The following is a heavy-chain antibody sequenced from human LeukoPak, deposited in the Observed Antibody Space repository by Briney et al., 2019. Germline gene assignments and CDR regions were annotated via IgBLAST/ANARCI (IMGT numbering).Heavy chain of an antibody. Sequence: PSETLSLTCTISGGSVSDYYWSWIRQSPGKGLEWIGRIYTSGSTNYNPSLKSRVTISVDTSKNQFSLKLSSVTAADTAVYYCARGWKYTSGYRVTELGSGYSDYWGQGTLVTVSS. CDR3: ARGWKYTSGYRVTELGSGYSDY. J-gene: IGHJ4*02. V-gene: IGHV4-4*08. CDR2: IYTSGST. CDR1: GGSVSDYY. D-gene: IGHD3-9*01.